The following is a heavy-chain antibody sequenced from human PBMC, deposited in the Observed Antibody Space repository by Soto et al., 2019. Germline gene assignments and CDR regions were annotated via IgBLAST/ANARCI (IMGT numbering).Heavy chain of an antibody. CDR1: GFTLSTYW. J-gene: IGHJ6*02. CDR2: ISSDGTTT. CDR3: VRDGRNYYGMDV. Sequence: GGSLRLSCEASGFTLSTYWMQWVRQAPGKGLVWVSFISSDGTTTYYADSVKGRSTVSRDNAKNTLSLQMNSLRADDTAVYYCVRDGRNYYGMDVWGQGTTVTVSS. V-gene: IGHV3-74*01.